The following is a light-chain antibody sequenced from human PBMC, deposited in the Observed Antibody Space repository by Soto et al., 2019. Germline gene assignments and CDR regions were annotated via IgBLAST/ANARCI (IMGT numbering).Light chain of an antibody. V-gene: IGKV3-20*01. CDR2: GAS. J-gene: IGKJ1*01. CDR3: QHYDWSLTWT. Sequence: EIVLTQSPGTLSLSPGESATLSCRASQTVSSSFLAWYQQKRGQAPRLLIYGASARATGVPDRFNGSGSGTDFTLTISELEPEDFAVYYCQHYDWSLTWTFGPGTNVEIK. CDR1: QTVSSSF.